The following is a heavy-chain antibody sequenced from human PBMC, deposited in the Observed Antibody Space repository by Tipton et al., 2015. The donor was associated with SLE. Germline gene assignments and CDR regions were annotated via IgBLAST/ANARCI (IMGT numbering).Heavy chain of an antibody. CDR3: ASASNGYFDWLGNARAFDY. CDR2: IYYSGST. V-gene: IGHV4-59*12. J-gene: IGHJ4*02. D-gene: IGHD3-9*01. CDR1: GGSISSYY. Sequence: TLSLTCTVSGGSISSYYWSWIRQPPGKGLEWIGYIYYSGSTNYNPSLKSRVTISVDTSKNQFSLKLSSVTAADTAVYYCASASNGYFDWLGNARAFDYWGQGTLVTVSS.